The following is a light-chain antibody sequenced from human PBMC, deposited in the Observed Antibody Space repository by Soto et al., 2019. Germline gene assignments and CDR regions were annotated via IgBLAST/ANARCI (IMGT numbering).Light chain of an antibody. CDR1: SSDIGAYNY. CDR3: NSYTTLSSRV. Sequence: QSVLTQPASVSGSPGQSITISCTGTSSDIGAYNYVSWYQQHPGKAPKLLIYEVTNRPSGVSDRFSGSKSGNTASLTISGLQAEDEANYYCNSYTTLSSRVFGTGTKV. CDR2: EVT. J-gene: IGLJ1*01. V-gene: IGLV2-14*01.